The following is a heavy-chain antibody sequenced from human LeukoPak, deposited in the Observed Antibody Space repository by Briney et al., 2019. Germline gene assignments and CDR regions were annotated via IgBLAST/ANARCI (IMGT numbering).Heavy chain of an antibody. CDR3: TSYYYDSSGYYERAFDI. CDR2: IKSKTDGGTT. J-gene: IGHJ3*02. D-gene: IGHD3-22*01. Sequence: GGSLRLSCAASGFTFSNAWMSWVRQAPGKGLEWVGRIKSKTDGGTTDYAAPVKGRFTISRDDSKNTLYLQMNSLKTEDTAVYYCTSYYYDSSGYYERAFDIWGQGTMVTVPS. CDR1: GFTFSNAW. V-gene: IGHV3-15*01.